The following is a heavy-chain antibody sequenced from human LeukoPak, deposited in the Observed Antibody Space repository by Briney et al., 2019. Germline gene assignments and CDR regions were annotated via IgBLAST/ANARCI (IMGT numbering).Heavy chain of an antibody. D-gene: IGHD4-17*01. CDR1: GFTFDDYA. Sequence: GGSLRLSCAASGFTFDDYAMHWVRQAPGKGLEWVSGISWNSGSIGYADSVKGRFTISRDNAKNSLYLQMNSLRAEDTALYYCAKDPGGDYNGGFDYWGQGTLVTVSS. V-gene: IGHV3-9*01. J-gene: IGHJ4*02. CDR2: ISWNSGSI. CDR3: AKDPGGDYNGGFDY.